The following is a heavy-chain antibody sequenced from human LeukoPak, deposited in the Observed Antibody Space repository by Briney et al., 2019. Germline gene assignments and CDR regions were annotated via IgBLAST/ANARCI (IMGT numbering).Heavy chain of an antibody. Sequence: PGGSLRLSCAASGFTVSSNYMSWVRQAPGKGLEWVSVIYSGGSTYYADSVKGRFTISRDNAKNSLYLQMNSLRAEDTALYYSAKETIAVARGYFDYWGQGTLVTVSS. D-gene: IGHD6-19*01. CDR1: GFTVSSNY. V-gene: IGHV3-53*05. CDR2: IYSGGST. J-gene: IGHJ4*02. CDR3: AKETIAVARGYFDY.